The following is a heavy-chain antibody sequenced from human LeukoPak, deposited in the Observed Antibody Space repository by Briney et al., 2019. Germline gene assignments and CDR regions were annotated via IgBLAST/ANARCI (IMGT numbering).Heavy chain of an antibody. CDR1: GFSVISNY. V-gene: IGHV3-53*01. Sequence: GGSLRLSCAASGFSVISNYISWVRQAPGKGLEWVSVIYSDGSTKYADSVKARFTISRDNSKNTLYLQMNSLRAEDTAVYYCAKGVDTAMAPAWDFWGQGTLVTVSS. CDR2: IYSDGST. D-gene: IGHD5-18*01. CDR3: AKGVDTAMAPAWDF. J-gene: IGHJ4*02.